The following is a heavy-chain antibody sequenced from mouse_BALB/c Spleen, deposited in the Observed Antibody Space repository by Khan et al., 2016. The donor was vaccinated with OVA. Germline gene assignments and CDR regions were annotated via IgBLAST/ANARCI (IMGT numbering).Heavy chain of an antibody. D-gene: IGHD1-1*01. CDR2: IYPYNDAT. V-gene: IGHV1S136*01. CDR1: GYTFTSSV. J-gene: IGHJ3*01. Sequence: VQLKESGPEVVKPGASVKMSCKASGYTFTSSVMHWVKQKPGQGLEWIGYIYPYNDATKYNENFNGKATLTSDKSSSTAYMELSSLTSEDSAVYFCDAVETYYVSFAYWGQGTLVTVSA. CDR3: DAVETYYVSFAY.